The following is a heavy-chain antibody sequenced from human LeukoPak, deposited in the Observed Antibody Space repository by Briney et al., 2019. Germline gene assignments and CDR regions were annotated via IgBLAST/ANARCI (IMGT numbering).Heavy chain of an antibody. CDR1: GFTFSDYG. V-gene: IGHV3-30*02. Sequence: GGSLRLSCAASGFTFSDYGMHWVRQAPGKGLEWVAVIRYDGSTIYYADSVKGRFTISRDDSKNTLYLQMNSLTVEDTAVYYCAKDRRLDYGSGSSYDYWGQGTLVTVSS. CDR3: AKDRRLDYGSGSSYDY. D-gene: IGHD3-10*01. CDR2: IRYDGSTI. J-gene: IGHJ4*02.